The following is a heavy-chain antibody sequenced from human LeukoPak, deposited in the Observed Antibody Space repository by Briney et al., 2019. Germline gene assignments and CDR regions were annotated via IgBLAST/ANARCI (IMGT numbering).Heavy chain of an antibody. Sequence: GGSLRLSCAASGFSFISYGMHWVRQAPGKGLEWVAVIWYDGSNKYYADSVKGRFTISRDNSKNTLYLQMNSLRAEDTAVYYCAKGGEGNYFDYWGQGTLVTVSS. D-gene: IGHD2-21*01. CDR3: AKGGEGNYFDY. V-gene: IGHV3-33*06. CDR2: IWYDGSNK. J-gene: IGHJ4*02. CDR1: GFSFISYG.